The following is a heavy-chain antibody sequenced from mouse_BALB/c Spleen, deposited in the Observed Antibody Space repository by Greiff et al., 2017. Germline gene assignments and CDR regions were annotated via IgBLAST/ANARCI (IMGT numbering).Heavy chain of an antibody. J-gene: IGHJ2*01. CDR3: ARHVRENYFDY. Sequence: EVQLQESGGGLVKPGGSLKLSCAASGFTFSSYAMSWVRQTPEKRLEWVATISSGGSYTYYPDSVKGRFTISRDNAKNTLYLQMSSLRSEDTAMYYCARHVRENYFDYWGQGTTLTVSS. CDR1: GFTFSSYA. CDR2: ISSGGSYT. V-gene: IGHV5-9-3*01.